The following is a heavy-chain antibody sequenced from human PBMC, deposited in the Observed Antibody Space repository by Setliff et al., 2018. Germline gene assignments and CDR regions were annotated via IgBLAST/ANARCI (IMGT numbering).Heavy chain of an antibody. CDR3: ARGGTFRYFDF. Sequence: SETLSLTCTVSDGSLSTYYWSWIRRPPGKGLEFIGYVYYSGTANYSPSLRSRLTISVDTSKNQFSLKLRSVTAADTAVYYCARGGTFRYFDFWGQEAPVTVSS. CDR2: VYYSGTA. V-gene: IGHV4-59*01. CDR1: DGSLSTYY. D-gene: IGHD5-12*01. J-gene: IGHJ4*02.